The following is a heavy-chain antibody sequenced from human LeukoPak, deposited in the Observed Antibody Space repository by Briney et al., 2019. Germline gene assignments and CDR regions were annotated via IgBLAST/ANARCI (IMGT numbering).Heavy chain of an antibody. D-gene: IGHD5-12*01. CDR3: ARAPGYSGYFYGMDV. Sequence: PGGSLRLSCAASGFTLSSYWMHWVRQAPGKGLVWVSRITDDGKNSGYAGFVKGRFTITRDSAKNTMYLQMNSLIAEDTAVYYCARAPGYSGYFYGMDVWGQGTTVTVSS. V-gene: IGHV3-74*01. J-gene: IGHJ6*02. CDR1: GFTLSSYW. CDR2: ITDDGKNS.